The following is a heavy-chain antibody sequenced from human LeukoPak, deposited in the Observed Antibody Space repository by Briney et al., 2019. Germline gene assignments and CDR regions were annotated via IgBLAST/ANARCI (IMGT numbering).Heavy chain of an antibody. CDR1: GYTFTGYY. CDR3: ARVDTAMESLFDY. J-gene: IGHJ4*02. V-gene: IGHV1-2*02. D-gene: IGHD5-18*01. CDR2: INPNSGGT. Sequence: ASVKVSCKASGYTFTGYYMHWVRQAPGQGLEWMGWINPNSGGTNYAQKFQGRVTMTRDTSISTAYMELSRLRSDDTAVYYCARVDTAMESLFDYWGQGTLVTVSS.